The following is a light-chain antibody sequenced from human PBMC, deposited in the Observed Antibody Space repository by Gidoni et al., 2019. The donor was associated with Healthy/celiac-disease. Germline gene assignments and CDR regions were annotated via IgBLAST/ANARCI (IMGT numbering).Light chain of an antibody. CDR3: QQYGSSPST. V-gene: IGKV3-20*01. CDR2: GAS. J-gene: IGKJ4*01. CDR1: QSFSRSY. Sequence: EIVLTQSPGTLSLSPGERATLSCRASQSFSRSYLAWYQQKPGQAPRLLIYGASSRATGIPDRFRGSGSGTDFTLTISRLEPEDFAVYYCQQYGSSPSTFGGGTKVEIK.